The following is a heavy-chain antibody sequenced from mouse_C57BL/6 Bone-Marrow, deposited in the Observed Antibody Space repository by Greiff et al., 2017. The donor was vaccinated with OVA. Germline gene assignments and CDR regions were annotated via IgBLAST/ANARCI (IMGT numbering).Heavy chain of an antibody. CDR2: IYPGSGNT. D-gene: IGHD1-1*01. CDR3: ARGSSHSFDV. Sequence: QVQLMESGAELVRPGASVKLSCTASGFPFTDYSITWVQQSPGQGLEWIARIYPGSGNTYYNEKFKGKATLTAEKSSSTAYMKLSSLTSEDSAVYFCARGSSHSFDVWGTGTTVTVSS. CDR1: GFPFTDYS. J-gene: IGHJ1*03. V-gene: IGHV1-76*01.